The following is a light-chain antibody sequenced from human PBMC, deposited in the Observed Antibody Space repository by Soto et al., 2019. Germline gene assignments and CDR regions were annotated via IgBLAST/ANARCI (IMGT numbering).Light chain of an antibody. CDR3: SSFTRSRTLL. J-gene: IGLJ3*02. V-gene: IGLV2-14*01. Sequence: QSALTQPASVSGSPGQSITISCTGTSSDIGAYNYVSWYQQHPGKAPKLMIYEVSNRPSGASNRFSGSRSGNTASLTISGLQAEDEAEYYCSSFTRSRTLLFGGGTKLTVL. CDR1: SSDIGAYNY. CDR2: EVS.